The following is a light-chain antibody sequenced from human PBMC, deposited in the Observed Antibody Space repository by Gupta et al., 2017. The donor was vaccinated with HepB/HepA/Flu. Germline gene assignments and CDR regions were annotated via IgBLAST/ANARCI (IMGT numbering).Light chain of an antibody. J-gene: IGKJ2*01. CDR2: AAS. Sequence: DSQMTQSPSSLSASVGDRVTITCRASQSIIIYLNWYQQSPGKAPKLLIYAASSLQSAVPSRFIGSGSCAEFTLTISSLQPEDFATDYCRQSYHTPASAFGEGTRVEIK. CDR3: RQSYHTPASA. CDR1: QSIIIY. V-gene: IGKV1-39*01.